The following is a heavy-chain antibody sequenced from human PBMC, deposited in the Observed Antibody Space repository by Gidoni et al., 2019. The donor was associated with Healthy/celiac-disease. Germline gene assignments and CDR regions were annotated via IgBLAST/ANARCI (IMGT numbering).Heavy chain of an antibody. Sequence: QVQLVQSGAEVKKPGASVKVSCKASGYTFTSYYMHWVRQAPVQGLEWMGIINPSGGSTSYAQKFQGRVTMTRDTSTSTVYMELSSLRSEDTAVYYCARDRYKIPRTRGIVVGRNYFDYWGQGTLVTVSS. CDR1: GYTFTSYY. CDR3: ARDRYKIPRTRGIVVGRNYFDY. V-gene: IGHV1-46*01. D-gene: IGHD3-22*01. CDR2: INPSGGST. J-gene: IGHJ4*02.